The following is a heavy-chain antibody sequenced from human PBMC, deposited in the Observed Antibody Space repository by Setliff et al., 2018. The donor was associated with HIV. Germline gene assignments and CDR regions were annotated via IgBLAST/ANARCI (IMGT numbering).Heavy chain of an antibody. CDR1: GYSISSGYY. D-gene: IGHD3-10*01. V-gene: IGHV4-38-2*01. CDR3: ASGNAQSGSYYDF. Sequence: SETLSLTCAVSGYSISSGYYWDWIRQPPGKGLEWIGNIYHSGSTHYNPSLKSRVTISVDTSKNQFSLKLSSVTAADTAVYYCASGNAQSGSYYDFWGQGPLVTVSS. J-gene: IGHJ4*02. CDR2: IYHSGST.